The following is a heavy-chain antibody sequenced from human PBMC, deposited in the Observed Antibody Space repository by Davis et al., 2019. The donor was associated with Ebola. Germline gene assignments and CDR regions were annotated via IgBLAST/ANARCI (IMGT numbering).Heavy chain of an antibody. D-gene: IGHD3-16*01. CDR1: GGSISSYY. J-gene: IGHJ4*02. CDR2: INHIGST. CDR3: ARGLAGRRMGD. V-gene: IGHV4-34*01. Sequence: SEILSLTCTVSGGSISSYYWSWIRQPPGKGLEWIGEINHIGSTAYDPSLKSRVTISVDTSKNQFSLKLSSVTAADTAVYYCARGLAGRRMGDWGQGTLVTVSS.